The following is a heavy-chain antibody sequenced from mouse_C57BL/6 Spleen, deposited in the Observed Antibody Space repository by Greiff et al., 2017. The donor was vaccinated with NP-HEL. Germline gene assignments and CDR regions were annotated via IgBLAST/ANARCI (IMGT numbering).Heavy chain of an antibody. Sequence: QVQLKESGAELVRPGASVTLSCKASGYTFTDYEMHWVKQTPVHGLEWIGAIDPETGGTAYNQKFKGKAILTADKSSSTAYMELRSLTSEDSAVYYCTRKRVTTGSWFADWGQGTLVTVSA. J-gene: IGHJ3*01. V-gene: IGHV1-15*01. CDR3: TRKRVTTGSWFAD. CDR2: IDPETGGT. CDR1: GYTFTDYE. D-gene: IGHD1-1*01.